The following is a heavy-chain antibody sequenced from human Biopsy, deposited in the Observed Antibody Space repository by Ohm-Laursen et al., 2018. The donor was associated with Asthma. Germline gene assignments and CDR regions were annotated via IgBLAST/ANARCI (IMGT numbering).Heavy chain of an antibody. Sequence: TLSLTWTVSGGSISSSNYYWGWIRQPPGKGLEWIGNIYYGGSTYYSPSLKSRITISVDTSKKQFSLKLSSVTAADTAVYYCARLRIRPYYFDYWGRGTLITVSS. J-gene: IGHJ4*02. CDR3: ARLRIRPYYFDY. CDR2: IYYGGST. D-gene: IGHD2-15*01. CDR1: GGSISSSNYY. V-gene: IGHV4-39*01.